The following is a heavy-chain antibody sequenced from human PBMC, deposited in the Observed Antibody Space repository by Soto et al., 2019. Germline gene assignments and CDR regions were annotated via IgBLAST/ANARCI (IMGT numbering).Heavy chain of an antibody. CDR3: ARYIVEYSGYDFFFYFDY. CDR2: IYYSGST. D-gene: IGHD5-12*01. J-gene: IGHJ4*02. V-gene: IGHV4-59*01. CDR1: GGSISSYY. Sequence: ETLSLTCTVSGGSISSYYWSWIRQPPGKGLEWIGYIYYSGSTNYNPSLKSRVTISVDTSKNQFSLKLSSVTAADTAVYYCARYIVEYSGYDFFFYFDYWGQGTLVTVSS.